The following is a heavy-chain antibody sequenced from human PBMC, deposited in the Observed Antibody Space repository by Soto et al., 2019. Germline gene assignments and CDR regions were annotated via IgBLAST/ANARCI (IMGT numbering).Heavy chain of an antibody. V-gene: IGHV3-23*01. D-gene: IGHD3-3*01. CDR1: GFTFSSNA. CDR3: AKDPPLGYDFWSGYYFDY. CDR2: ISGSGGST. J-gene: IGHJ4*02. Sequence: EVQLLESGGGLVQPGGSLRLSCAASGFTFSSNAMSWVRQAPGKGLEWVSAISGSGGSTYYADSVKGRFTISRDNSKNTLYLQMNSLRAEDTAVYYCAKDPPLGYDFWSGYYFDYWGQGTLVTVSS.